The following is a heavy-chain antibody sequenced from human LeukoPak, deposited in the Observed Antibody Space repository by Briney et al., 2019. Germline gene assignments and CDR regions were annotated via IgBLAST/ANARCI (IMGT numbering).Heavy chain of an antibody. V-gene: IGHV1-58*01. CDR2: IVICSSNT. CDR3: AALLESKSETDS. J-gene: IGHJ4*02. D-gene: IGHD3-3*01. CDR1: GSTFTSSA. Sequence: SVKLSRKASGSTFTSSAVQWVRQARSQRHEWIGWIVICSSNTNYAQKFQESVSITRDMSRSTAYMELSSLRSEHTAVYYIAALLESKSETDSWAQGTLVTVSS.